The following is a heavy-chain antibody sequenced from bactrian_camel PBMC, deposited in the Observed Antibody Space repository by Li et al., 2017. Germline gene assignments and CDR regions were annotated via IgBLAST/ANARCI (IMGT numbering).Heavy chain of an antibody. CDR2: INSGGEST. CDR1: GFTFSDYT. J-gene: IGHJ4*01. Sequence: VQLVESGGGLVQPGGSLRLSCAASGFTFSDYTMNWVRQAPGKGLEWVSTINSGGESTYYVDSVKGRFTISRDNAKNTLYMQLNSLKTEDTAMYYCTKANSGGDYYFREYYATDLASQGTQVTVS. V-gene: IGHV3S31*01. D-gene: IGHD2*01.